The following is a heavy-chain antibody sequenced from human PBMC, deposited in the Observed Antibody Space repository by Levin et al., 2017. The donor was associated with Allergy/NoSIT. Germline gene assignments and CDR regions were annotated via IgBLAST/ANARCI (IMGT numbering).Heavy chain of an antibody. V-gene: IGHV4-39*01. Sequence: GSLRLSCTVSGGSISSSSYYWGWIRQPPGKGLEWIGSIYYSGSTYYNPSLKSRVTISVDTSKNQFSLKLSSVTAADTAVYYCAIVLRYFDWLFPGDAFDIWGQGTMVTVSS. J-gene: IGHJ3*02. CDR3: AIVLRYFDWLFPGDAFDI. D-gene: IGHD3-9*01. CDR1: GGSISSSSYY. CDR2: IYYSGST.